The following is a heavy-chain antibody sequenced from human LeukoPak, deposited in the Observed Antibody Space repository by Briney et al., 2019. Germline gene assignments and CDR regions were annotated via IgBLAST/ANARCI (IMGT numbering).Heavy chain of an antibody. Sequence: ASVKVSCKASGYTFTGYYMHWVRQAPGQGLEWMGWINPNSGGTNYAQKLQGRVTMTTDTSTSTAYMELRSLRSDDTAVYYCARVHPRGIAAAGAAYWGQGTLVTVSS. J-gene: IGHJ4*02. CDR2: INPNSGGT. V-gene: IGHV1-2*02. CDR1: GYTFTGYY. D-gene: IGHD6-13*01. CDR3: ARVHPRGIAAAGAAY.